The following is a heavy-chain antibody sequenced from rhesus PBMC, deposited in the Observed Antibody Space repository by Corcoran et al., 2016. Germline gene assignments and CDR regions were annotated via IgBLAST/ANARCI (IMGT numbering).Heavy chain of an antibody. Sequence: QLQLQESGPGLVKPSETLSLTCAVSGYSISSGYGWSWIRQPPGKGLEWIGYISYSGSTSYHPSLKSRVTISRDTSKNQFSLKLSSVTAADTAVYYCARESGGGLGYWGQGVLVTVSS. CDR3: ARESGGGLGY. D-gene: IGHD1-44*01. CDR2: ISYSGST. J-gene: IGHJ4*01. V-gene: IGHV4-122*02. CDR1: GYSISSGYG.